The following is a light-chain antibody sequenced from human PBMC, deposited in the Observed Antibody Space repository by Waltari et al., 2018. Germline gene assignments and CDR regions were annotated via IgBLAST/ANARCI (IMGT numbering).Light chain of an antibody. CDR3: HSRDASGVAGS. Sequence: SSALTQDPAVSVAMGQTVRITCQGDSLRSYYTSWYQQRPGQAPILVIYDKTNRPSGVPDRVSGSSSHNTGSLTITGAQAEDEDSYYCHSRDASGVAGSFGGGTKLTVL. J-gene: IGLJ2*01. CDR2: DKT. CDR1: SLRSYY. V-gene: IGLV3-19*01.